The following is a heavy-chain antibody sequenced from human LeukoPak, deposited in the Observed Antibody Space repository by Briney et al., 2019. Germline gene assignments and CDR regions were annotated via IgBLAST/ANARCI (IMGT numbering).Heavy chain of an antibody. CDR2: INPNSGGT. D-gene: IGHD6-6*01. J-gene: IGHJ4*02. V-gene: IGHV1-2*06. CDR1: GYTFTGYY. Sequence: LWASVKVSCEASGYTFTGYYMHWVRQAPGQGLEWMGRINPNSGGTNYAQKFQGRVTMTRDTSISTAYMELSRLRSDDTAVYYCASWGSTGSSFDYWGQGTLVTVSS. CDR3: ASWGSTGSSFDY.